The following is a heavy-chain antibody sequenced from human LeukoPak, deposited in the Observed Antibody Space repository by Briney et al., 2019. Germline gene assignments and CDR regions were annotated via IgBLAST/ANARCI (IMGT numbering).Heavy chain of an antibody. Sequence: ASVKVSCKASGYTFTGYYMHWVRQAPGQGLEWMGWINPNSGGTNYAQKFQGRVTMTRDTSISTAYMELSRLRSDDTAVYYCARETYYDSSGYSLWGQGTLVTVSS. CDR2: INPNSGGT. CDR1: GYTFTGYY. CDR3: ARETYYDSSGYSL. J-gene: IGHJ4*02. V-gene: IGHV1-2*02. D-gene: IGHD3-22*01.